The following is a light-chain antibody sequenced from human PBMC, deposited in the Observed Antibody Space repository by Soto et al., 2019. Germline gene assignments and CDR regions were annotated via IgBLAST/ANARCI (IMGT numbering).Light chain of an antibody. CDR1: QSVSGW. J-gene: IGKJ2*01. Sequence: DIQMTQSPSTLSASVGDRVAITCRASQSVSGWLAWYQQKPGKVPNLLIYQASTLEDGVPSRFSGSGSGTEFTLTITGPQPDDSATYYCQHYNDYSYTFGQGTKLEIK. CDR3: QHYNDYSYT. CDR2: QAS. V-gene: IGKV1-5*03.